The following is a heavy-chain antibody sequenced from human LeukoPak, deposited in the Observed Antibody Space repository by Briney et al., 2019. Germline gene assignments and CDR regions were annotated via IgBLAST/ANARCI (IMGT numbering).Heavy chain of an antibody. CDR2: VHHTGST. CDR1: GGSISSSSYY. CDR3: AKDLSQGYSYSPNWFDP. D-gene: IGHD5-18*01. Sequence: SSETMSLTCTVSGGSISSSSYYWGWIRQPPGKGPEWIGYVHHTGSTYYNPSLKSRVTISVDRSKNQFSLKLTSVTAADTAVYYCAKDLSQGYSYSPNWFDPWGQGTLVTVSS. V-gene: IGHV4-39*07. J-gene: IGHJ5*02.